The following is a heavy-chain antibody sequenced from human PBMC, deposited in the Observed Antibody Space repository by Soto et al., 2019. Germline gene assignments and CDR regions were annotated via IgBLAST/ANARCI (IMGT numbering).Heavy chain of an antibody. CDR2: ISAYNGNT. D-gene: IGHD3-10*01. CDR1: GYTFTSYG. Sequence: GASVKVSCKASGYTFTSYGISWVRQAPGQGLEWMGWISAYNGNTNYAQKLQGRVTMTTDTSTSTAYMELRSLRSDDTAVYYCARSRSGAVADSFDFWGQGTLVTVSS. J-gene: IGHJ4*02. CDR3: ARSRSGAVADSFDF. V-gene: IGHV1-18*04.